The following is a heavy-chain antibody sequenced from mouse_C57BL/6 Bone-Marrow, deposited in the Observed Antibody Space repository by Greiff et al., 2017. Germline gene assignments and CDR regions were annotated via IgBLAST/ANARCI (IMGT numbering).Heavy chain of an antibody. Sequence: VQLQQPGAELVMPGASVKLSCKASGYTFTSYWMHWVKQRPGQGLEWIGEIDPSDSYTNYNQKFKGKSTLTVDKSSSTPYMQLSSLTSEDSAVYYCAREPYYYGSSYDYWGQGTTLTVSS. V-gene: IGHV1-69*01. CDR2: IDPSDSYT. CDR3: AREPYYYGSSYDY. J-gene: IGHJ2*01. D-gene: IGHD1-1*01. CDR1: GYTFTSYW.